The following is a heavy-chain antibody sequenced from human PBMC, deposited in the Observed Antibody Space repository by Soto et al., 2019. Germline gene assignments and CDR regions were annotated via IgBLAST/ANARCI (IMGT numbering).Heavy chain of an antibody. J-gene: IGHJ6*03. V-gene: IGHV3-30*18. D-gene: IGHD1-20*01. CDR3: AKVHLTGTYYYYYYYMDV. Sequence: GGSLRLSCAASGFTFSSYGMHWVRQAPGKGLEWVAVISYDGSNKYYADSVKGRFTISRDNSKNTLYLQMNSLRAEDTAVYYCAKVHLTGTYYYYYYYMDVWGKGTTVTVSS. CDR1: GFTFSSYG. CDR2: ISYDGSNK.